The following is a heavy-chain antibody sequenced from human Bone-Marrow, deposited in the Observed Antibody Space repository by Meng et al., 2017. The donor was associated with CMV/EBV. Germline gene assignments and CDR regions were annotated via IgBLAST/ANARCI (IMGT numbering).Heavy chain of an antibody. CDR3: VRDLSRSSSSWYFDY. CDR1: GYGITGYY. J-gene: IGHJ4*02. Sequence: SGYGITGYYLPWVRQAPGHGLGWMGWVSPSSGGTDYAQNFQGRVTLTRDTSIRTAYMEVSSLRSDDTAVYYYVRDLSRSSSSWYFDYWGQGTLVTVSS. V-gene: IGHV1-2*02. D-gene: IGHD2-2*01. CDR2: VSPSSGGT.